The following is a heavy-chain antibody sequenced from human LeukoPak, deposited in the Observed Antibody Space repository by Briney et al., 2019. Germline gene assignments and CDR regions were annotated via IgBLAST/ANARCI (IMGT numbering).Heavy chain of an antibody. V-gene: IGHV3-53*01. Sequence: GGSLRLSCAASGFTVSSNYMSWVRQAPGKGLEWVSVIYSGGSTYYADSVKGRFTIPRDNSKNTLYLQMNSLRAEDTAVYYCAKWDTYYDSSGYYFYWGQGTLVTVSS. CDR3: AKWDTYYDSSGYYFY. CDR1: GFTVSSNY. CDR2: IYSGGST. J-gene: IGHJ4*02. D-gene: IGHD3-22*01.